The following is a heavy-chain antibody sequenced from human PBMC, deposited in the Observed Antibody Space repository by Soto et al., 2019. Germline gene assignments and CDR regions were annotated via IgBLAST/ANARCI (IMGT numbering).Heavy chain of an antibody. CDR2: INHSGST. Sequence: QVQLQQWGAGLLKPSETLSLTCAVYGGSFSGYYWSWIRQPPVKGLEWIGEINHSGSTNYNPSLKSRVTISVDTSKNQFSLKLSSVTAADTAVYYCARGGYYDFWSGYPYYFDYWGQGTLVTVSS. V-gene: IGHV4-34*01. D-gene: IGHD3-3*01. CDR1: GGSFSGYY. J-gene: IGHJ4*02. CDR3: ARGGYYDFWSGYPYYFDY.